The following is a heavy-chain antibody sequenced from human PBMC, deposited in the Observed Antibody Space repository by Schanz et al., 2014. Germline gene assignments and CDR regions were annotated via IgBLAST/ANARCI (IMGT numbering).Heavy chain of an antibody. CDR3: AKGRFGELSAFDI. CDR1: GFSFTTYA. V-gene: IGHV3-23*01. CDR2: ISGSGAST. Sequence: EVQLLESGGGLVQPGGSLRLSCASSGFSFTTYAMSWVRQAPGKGLEWVSGISGSGASTYYADSVKGRFTISRDNSKNTLYLQMNSLRAEDTAVYYCAKGRFGELSAFDIWGQGTMVTVSS. D-gene: IGHD3-10*01. J-gene: IGHJ3*02.